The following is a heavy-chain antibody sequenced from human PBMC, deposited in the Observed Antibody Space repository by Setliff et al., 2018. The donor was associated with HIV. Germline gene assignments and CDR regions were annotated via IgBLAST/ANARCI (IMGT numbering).Heavy chain of an antibody. D-gene: IGHD6-13*01. J-gene: IGHJ6*02. Sequence: GSLRLSCAASGFAFSNYGMHWVRQAPGKRLEYVSAISNTGDHTYYADSVKGRFTISRDNSKNTLYLQMNSLRAEDTAVYYCAREGSSSWGALMDVWGQGTTVTVSS. V-gene: IGHV3-64*04. CDR1: GFAFSNYG. CDR2: ISNTGDHT. CDR3: AREGSSSWGALMDV.